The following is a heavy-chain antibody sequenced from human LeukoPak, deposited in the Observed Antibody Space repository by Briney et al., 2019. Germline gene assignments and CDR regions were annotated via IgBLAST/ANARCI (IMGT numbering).Heavy chain of an antibody. CDR1: GGSISSGSYY. CDR3: ARDRGEWGWLQSPGFDY. J-gene: IGHJ4*02. Sequence: SETLSLTCTVSGGSISSGSYYWSWIRQPAGKGLEWIGRIYTSGSTNYNPSLKSRVTISVDTSKNQFSLKLSSVTAADTAVYYCARDRGEWGWLQSPGFDYWGQGTLVTVSS. CDR2: IYTSGST. V-gene: IGHV4-61*02. D-gene: IGHD5-24*01.